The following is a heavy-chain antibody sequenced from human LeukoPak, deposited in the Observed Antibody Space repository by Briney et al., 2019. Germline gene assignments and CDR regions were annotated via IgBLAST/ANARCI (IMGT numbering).Heavy chain of an antibody. CDR2: TNHSGST. CDR1: GGSFSGYY. Sequence: TSETLSLTCAVYGGSFSGYYWSWIRQPPGKGLEWIGETNHSGSTNYNPSLKSRVTISVDTSKNQFSLKLSSVTAADTAVYYCARADYFIAAAAFDIWGQGTMVTVSS. V-gene: IGHV4-34*01. CDR3: ARADYFIAAAAFDI. D-gene: IGHD6-13*01. J-gene: IGHJ3*02.